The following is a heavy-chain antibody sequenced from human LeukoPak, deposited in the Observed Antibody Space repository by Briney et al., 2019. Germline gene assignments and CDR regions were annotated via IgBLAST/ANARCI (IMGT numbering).Heavy chain of an antibody. CDR2: IYTSGST. CDR3: ARDNAYLAEDYYYYMDV. Sequence: KPSETLSLTCTVSGGSISSYYWSWIRQPAGKGLEWIGRIYTSGSTNNSPSLKSRVTMSVDTSKNQFSLKLSSVTAADTAVYYCARDNAYLAEDYYYYMDVWGKGTTVTVSS. V-gene: IGHV4-4*07. CDR1: GGSISSYY. D-gene: IGHD2-21*01. J-gene: IGHJ6*03.